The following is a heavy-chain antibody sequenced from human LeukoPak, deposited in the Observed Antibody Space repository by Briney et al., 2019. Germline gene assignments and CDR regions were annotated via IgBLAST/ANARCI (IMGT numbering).Heavy chain of an antibody. V-gene: IGHV3-9*01. CDR1: GFTFDDYA. J-gene: IGHJ6*02. CDR3: AKDRESDYYGMDV. CDR2: ISWNNGSI. Sequence: GGSLRLSCAASGFTFDDYAMHWVRQAPGKGLEWVSGISWNNGSIGYADSVKGRFTISRDNAKNSLYLQMNSLRAEDTALYYCAKDRESDYYGMDVWGQGTTVTVSS. D-gene: IGHD2/OR15-2a*01.